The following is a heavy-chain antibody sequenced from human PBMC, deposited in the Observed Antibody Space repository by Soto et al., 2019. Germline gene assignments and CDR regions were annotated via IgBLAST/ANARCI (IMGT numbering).Heavy chain of an antibody. D-gene: IGHD2-15*01. CDR1: GGSISSYY. CDR2: IYYSGST. Sequence: QVQLQESGPGLVKPSETLSLTCTVSGGSISSYYWSWIRQPPGKGMEWIGYIYYSGSTNYNPSLKGRVTISAATSKNQFALKLRSVTAAAAALYYCARRWGRGFDYWGQGTLVTVSS. J-gene: IGHJ4*02. V-gene: IGHV4-59*08. CDR3: ARRWGRGFDY.